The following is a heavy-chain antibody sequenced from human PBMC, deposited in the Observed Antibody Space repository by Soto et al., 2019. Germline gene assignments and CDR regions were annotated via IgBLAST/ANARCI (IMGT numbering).Heavy chain of an antibody. Sequence: GGSLRLSCAASGFNFGGYALSWVRQAPGKGLEWVGSIRGKAYGGTTENAASLKGRFTISRDDSKSIAYLQMNSLKTEDTAVYYCARYRIAADLSVFDYWGQGTLVTVSS. D-gene: IGHD6-13*01. J-gene: IGHJ4*02. V-gene: IGHV3-49*04. CDR3: ARYRIAADLSVFDY. CDR1: GFNFGGYA. CDR2: IRGKAYGGTT.